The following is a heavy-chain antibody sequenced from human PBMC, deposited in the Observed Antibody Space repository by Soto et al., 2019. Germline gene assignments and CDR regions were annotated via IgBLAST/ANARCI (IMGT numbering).Heavy chain of an antibody. V-gene: IGHV3-48*01. Sequence: GSLRLSCAASGFTFSSYSMNWVRQAPGKGLEWVSCISSTSGTIYYADSVKGRFTISRDNAKNSLYLQMNSLRAEDTAVYYCARDDGSGSYTDFDSWGQGTLVTVS. D-gene: IGHD1-26*01. CDR2: ISSTSGTI. J-gene: IGHJ4*02. CDR3: ARDDGSGSYTDFDS. CDR1: GFTFSSYS.